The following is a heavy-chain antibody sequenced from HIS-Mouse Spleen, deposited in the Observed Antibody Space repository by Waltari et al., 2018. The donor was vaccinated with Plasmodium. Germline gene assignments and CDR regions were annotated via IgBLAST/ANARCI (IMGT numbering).Heavy chain of an antibody. V-gene: IGHV4-38-2*02. CDR2: SYHSGST. CDR3: ARVDYGSGDYYYYYGMDV. J-gene: IGHJ6*02. CDR1: GYSISSGYY. Sequence: QVQLQESGPGLVKPSETLSLTCTVSGYSISSGYYWGWIRQPPGKGLEWIGSSYHSGSTYYNPSLKGRGTISVDPAKNQFSLKLSSVTAADTAVYYCARVDYGSGDYYYYYGMDVWGQGTTVTVSS. D-gene: IGHD3-10*01.